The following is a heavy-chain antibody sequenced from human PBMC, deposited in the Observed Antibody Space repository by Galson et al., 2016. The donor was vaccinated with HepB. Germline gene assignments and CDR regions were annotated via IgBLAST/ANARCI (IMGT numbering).Heavy chain of an antibody. CDR3: ARGKGFLSYYGMDV. J-gene: IGHJ6*02. V-gene: IGHV1-3*04. Sequence: SGYTFTSYPLHWVRQAPGQRLECMGWITSGNGNIRYTEQFQGRVTITRDTSASTAYMELSSLRSEDTAVYYCARGKGFLSYYGMDVWGQGTTVIVSS. CDR1: GYTFTSYP. D-gene: IGHD2/OR15-2a*01. CDR2: ITSGNGNI.